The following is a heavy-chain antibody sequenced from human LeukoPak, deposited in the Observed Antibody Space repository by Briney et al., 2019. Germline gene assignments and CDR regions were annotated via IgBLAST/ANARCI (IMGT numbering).Heavy chain of an antibody. CDR1: GGSIGSSSYY. V-gene: IGHV4-39*01. CDR3: ARRGYYGSLLFDP. Sequence: PSETLSLTCTVSGGSIGSSSYYWGWIRQPPGKGLEWIGSIYYSGSTYYNPSLKSRVTISVDTSKNQFSLKLSSVTAADTAVYYCARRGYYGSLLFDPWGQGTLVTVSS. J-gene: IGHJ5*02. D-gene: IGHD3-10*01. CDR2: IYYSGST.